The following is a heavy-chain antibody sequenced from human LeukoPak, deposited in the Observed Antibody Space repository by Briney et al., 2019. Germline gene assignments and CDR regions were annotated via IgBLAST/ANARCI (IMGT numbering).Heavy chain of an antibody. Sequence: SETLSLTCTVSGGSISSYYWSWIRQPPGKGLEWVGYIYYSGSTNYNPSLKSRVTISVDTSKNQFSLKLSSVTAADTAVYYCARVGGSYDILTYDYWGQGTLVTVSS. CDR1: GGSISSYY. CDR2: IYYSGST. V-gene: IGHV4-59*01. CDR3: ARVGGSYDILTYDY. J-gene: IGHJ4*02. D-gene: IGHD3-9*01.